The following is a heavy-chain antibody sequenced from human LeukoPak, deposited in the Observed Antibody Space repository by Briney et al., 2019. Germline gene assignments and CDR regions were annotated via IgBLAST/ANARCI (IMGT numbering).Heavy chain of an antibody. CDR1: GGSFSGYY. D-gene: IGHD2-21*02. Sequence: SETLSLTCAVYGGSFSGYYWSWIRQPPGKGLEWIGEIYHSGSTNYNPSLKSRVTISVDTSKNQFSLKLSSVTAADTAVYYCARGVLAYCGGDCYSPPDYWGQGTLVTVSS. CDR2: IYHSGST. V-gene: IGHV4-34*01. J-gene: IGHJ4*02. CDR3: ARGVLAYCGGDCYSPPDY.